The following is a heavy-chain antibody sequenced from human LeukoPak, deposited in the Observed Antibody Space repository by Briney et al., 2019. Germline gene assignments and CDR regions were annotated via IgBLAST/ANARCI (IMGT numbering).Heavy chain of an antibody. V-gene: IGHV4-34*01. CDR2: INHSGST. CDR1: GGSFSGYY. CDR3: ARRRRANSGRINNWFDP. Sequence: SETLSLTCAVYGGSFSGYYWSWIRQPPGKGLEWMGEINHSGSTNYNPSLKSRVTISVDTSKNQFSLKLSSVTAADTAVYYCARRRRANSGRINNWFDPWGQGTLVTVSS. D-gene: IGHD1-1*01. J-gene: IGHJ5*02.